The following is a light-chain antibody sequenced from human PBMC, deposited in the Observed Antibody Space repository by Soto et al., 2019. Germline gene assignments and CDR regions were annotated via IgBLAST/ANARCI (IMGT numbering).Light chain of an antibody. J-gene: IGLJ2*01. CDR1: SSDVGSYNP. CDR2: EGS. CDR3: CSYAGSSIHVV. V-gene: IGLV2-23*01. Sequence: QSVLTQPASVSGSPGQSITISCTGTSSDVGSYNPVSWYQQHPGKAPKLMIYEGSKRPSGVSNRFSGSKSGNTPSLTISGLQAEDEADYYCCSYAGSSIHVVFGGGTKLTVL.